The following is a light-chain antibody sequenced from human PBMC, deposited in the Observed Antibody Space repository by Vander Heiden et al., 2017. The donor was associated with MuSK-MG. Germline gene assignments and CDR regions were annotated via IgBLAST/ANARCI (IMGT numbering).Light chain of an antibody. J-gene: IGKJ5*01. CDR2: DSS. V-gene: IGKV3-20*01. CDR1: QTVNRNF. CDR3: QQDCSPWIT. Sequence: EMVLTQSPGTQYMSPGETATLSCRASQTVNRNFLAWYQQRPGQAPRLLIYDSSNRATGIPDRFSGSGSGTDFTLTITRLEPEDFAVYYCQQDCSPWITFGHGTLMEI.